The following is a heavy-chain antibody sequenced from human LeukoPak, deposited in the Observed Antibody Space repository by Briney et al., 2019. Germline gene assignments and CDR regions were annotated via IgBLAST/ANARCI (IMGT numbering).Heavy chain of an antibody. CDR2: IKQDGSEK. Sequence: PGGSLRLSCAASGFTFSSYWMSWVRQAPGKGREWVANIKQDGSEKYYVDSVRGRFTISRDNAKNSLYLQMNSLRAEDTAVYYCAKDLYYFDYWGQGTLVTVSS. J-gene: IGHJ4*02. V-gene: IGHV3-7*01. CDR1: GFTFSSYW. CDR3: AKDLYYFDY.